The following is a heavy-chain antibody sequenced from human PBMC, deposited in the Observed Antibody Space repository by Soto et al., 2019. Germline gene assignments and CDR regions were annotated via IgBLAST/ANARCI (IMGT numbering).Heavy chain of an antibody. D-gene: IGHD1-26*01. CDR1: GYTFTSYA. CDR3: ASGLWELPTFDY. Sequence: ASVKVSCKASGYTFTSYAMHWVRQAPGQRLEWMGWINAGNGNTKYSQKFQGRVTITRDTSASTAYMELSSLRSEDTAVYYCASGLWELPTFDYWGQGTLVTVSS. V-gene: IGHV1-3*01. J-gene: IGHJ4*02. CDR2: INAGNGNT.